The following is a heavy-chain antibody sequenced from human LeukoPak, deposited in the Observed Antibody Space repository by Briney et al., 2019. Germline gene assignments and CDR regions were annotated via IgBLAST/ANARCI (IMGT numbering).Heavy chain of an antibody. CDR3: ASLVLGNGYDGAYYYMDV. D-gene: IGHD5-12*01. V-gene: IGHV4-59*01. Sequence: SETLSLTCTVSGGSISNYYWNWIRQPPGKGLEWIGYIYYTGNTNYNPSLKSRVTISVDTSKNQFSLKLSSVTAADTAVYYCASLVLGNGYDGAYYYMDVWGKGTTVTISS. CDR2: IYYTGNT. CDR1: GGSISNYY. J-gene: IGHJ6*03.